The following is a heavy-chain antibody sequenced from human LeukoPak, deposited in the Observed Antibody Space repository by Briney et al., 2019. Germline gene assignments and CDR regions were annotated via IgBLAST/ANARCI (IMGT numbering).Heavy chain of an antibody. CDR2: INSDGSST. V-gene: IGHV3-74*01. CDR3: VRDRERYYYDSSGYYYEY. J-gene: IGHJ4*02. CDR1: GFTLSSYW. Sequence: GGSLRLSCAASGFTLSSYWMHWVRQAPGKGLVWVSRINSDGSSTSNADSVKGRFTISRDNAKNTLYLQMNSLRAEDTAVYYCVRDRERYYYDSSGYYYEYWGQGTLVTVSS. D-gene: IGHD3-22*01.